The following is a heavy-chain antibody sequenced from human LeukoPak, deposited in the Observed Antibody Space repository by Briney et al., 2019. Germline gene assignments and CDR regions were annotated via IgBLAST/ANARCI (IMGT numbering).Heavy chain of an antibody. D-gene: IGHD3-10*01. CDR1: GGSISSGGYS. Sequence: SETLSLTCTVSGGSISSGGYSWSWIRQHPGKGLEWIGYIYYSGSTYYNPSLKSRVTISVDTSKNQFSLKLSSVTAADTAVYYCAREMVTMVRRPYGMDVWGQGTTVTVSS. CDR3: AREMVTMVRRPYGMDV. J-gene: IGHJ6*02. V-gene: IGHV4-31*03. CDR2: IYYSGST.